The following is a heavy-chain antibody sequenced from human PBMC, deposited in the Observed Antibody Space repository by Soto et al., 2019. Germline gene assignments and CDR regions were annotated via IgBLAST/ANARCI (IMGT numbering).Heavy chain of an antibody. D-gene: IGHD3-10*01. Sequence: QVQLVQSGAEVKKPGASVKVSCKASGYTFTSYAMHWVRQAPGQRLEWMGWINAGNGNTKYSQKFQGRVTITRDTSASTAYMELSSLRSEDTAVYYCAGGITMVRGVIITKAFGYWGQGTLVTVSS. J-gene: IGHJ4*02. CDR2: INAGNGNT. CDR1: GYTFTSYA. V-gene: IGHV1-3*01. CDR3: AGGITMVRGVIITKAFGY.